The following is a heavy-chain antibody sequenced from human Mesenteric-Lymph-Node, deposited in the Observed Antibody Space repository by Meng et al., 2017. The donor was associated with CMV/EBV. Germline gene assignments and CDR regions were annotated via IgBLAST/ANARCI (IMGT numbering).Heavy chain of an antibody. Sequence: ESLKISCTVSGDSISSYYWSWIRQPAGKGLEWIGRIYTSGGANYNPSLKSRVIMSIDTSQNQFSLRLTSVTAADTAVYYCARGYTPSSIYNWFDPWGQGTLVTVSS. CDR3: ARGYTPSSIYNWFDP. J-gene: IGHJ5*02. CDR2: IYTSGGA. CDR1: GDSISSYY. V-gene: IGHV4-4*07. D-gene: IGHD2-2*02.